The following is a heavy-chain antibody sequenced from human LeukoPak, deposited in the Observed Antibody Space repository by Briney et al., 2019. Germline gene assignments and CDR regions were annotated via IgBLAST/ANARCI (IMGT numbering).Heavy chain of an antibody. J-gene: IGHJ4*02. CDR2: ISAYNGNT. CDR1: GYTFTSYG. CDR3: ARDLPPYPNQFDY. Sequence: ASVTVSCTASGYTFTSYGISWVRQAPGQGLEWMGWISAYNGNTNHAQKLQGRVTMTTDTSTSTAYMELRSLRSDDTAVYYCARDLPPYPNQFDYWGQGTLVTVSS. V-gene: IGHV1-18*01. D-gene: IGHD1-14*01.